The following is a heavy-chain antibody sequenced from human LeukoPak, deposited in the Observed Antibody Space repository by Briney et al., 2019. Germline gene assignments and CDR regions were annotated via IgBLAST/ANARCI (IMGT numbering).Heavy chain of an antibody. V-gene: IGHV4-59*01. J-gene: IGHJ4*02. CDR2: IDYDGST. Sequence: PSDTLSLTCSVSGXPIRSYYWNWIRQPPGKGLEWIGYIDYDGSTNYNPSLRSRVTISVDTSKNQLSLELTSVTAAVTAIYYCARDRTYGYIDNWGQGTRVTVSS. CDR1: GXPIRSYY. D-gene: IGHD3-10*01. CDR3: ARDRTYGYIDN.